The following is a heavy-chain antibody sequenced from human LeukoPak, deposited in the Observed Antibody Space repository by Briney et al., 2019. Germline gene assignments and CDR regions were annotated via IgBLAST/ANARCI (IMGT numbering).Heavy chain of an antibody. CDR3: ARSRTTVTKDALDY. CDR1: GFTFSTYG. CDR2: ISSYSNYI. J-gene: IGHJ4*02. Sequence: GGSLRLSCAASGFTFSTYGMNWVRQAPGKGLEWVSSISSYSNYINYADSVKGRFTISRDNAKNSLYLQMNSLRAEDTAVYYCARSRTTVTKDALDYWGQGTLGTVSS. D-gene: IGHD4-17*01. V-gene: IGHV3-21*01.